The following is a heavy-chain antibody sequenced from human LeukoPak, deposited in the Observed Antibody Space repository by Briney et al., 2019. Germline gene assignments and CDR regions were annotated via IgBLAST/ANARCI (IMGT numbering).Heavy chain of an antibody. CDR3: ARVAGSSHNWFDP. V-gene: IGHV1-69*06. D-gene: IGHD6-19*01. CDR2: IIPIFGTA. Sequence: SVKVSCKASGGTFSSYAISWVRQAPGQELEWMGGIIPIFGTANYAQKFQGRVTITADKSTSTAYMELSSLRSEDTAVYYCARVAGSSHNWFDPWGQGTLVTVSS. CDR1: GGTFSSYA. J-gene: IGHJ5*02.